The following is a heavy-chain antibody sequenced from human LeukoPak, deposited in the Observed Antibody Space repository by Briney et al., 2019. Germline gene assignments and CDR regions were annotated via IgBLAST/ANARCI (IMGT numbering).Heavy chain of an antibody. CDR1: GFTFSNYW. D-gene: IGHD3-10*01. V-gene: IGHV3-23*01. CDR3: AKYYYTSGSSGGRVFDY. CDR2: IGSSAGDT. J-gene: IGHJ4*02. Sequence: GGSLRLSCAASGFTFSNYWMHWVRQAPGKGLEWVSTIGSSAGDTHYADSVKGRFTISRDNSKNSLYLQMNSLRAEDTAVYYCAKYYYTSGSSGGRVFDYWGQGTLVTVSS.